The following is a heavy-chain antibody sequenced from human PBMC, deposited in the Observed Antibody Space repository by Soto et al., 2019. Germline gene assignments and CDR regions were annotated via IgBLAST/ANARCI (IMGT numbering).Heavy chain of an antibody. V-gene: IGHV1-18*01. J-gene: IGHJ5*02. D-gene: IGHD3-22*01. CDR2: TSDYSGNK. CDR3: ARVPPTTTIPFAP. CDR1: GYPFTHYG. Sequence: PSMKVSCKASGYPFTHYGISWVRQAPGQVLEWMGWTSDYSGNKNYANKIQGRVTMTTDTSTSTAYMELRSLRSDDTAVYYCARVPPTTTIPFAPWGQGNLVTVSS.